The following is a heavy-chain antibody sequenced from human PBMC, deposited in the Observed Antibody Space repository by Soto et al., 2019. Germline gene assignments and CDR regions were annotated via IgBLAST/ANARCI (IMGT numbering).Heavy chain of an antibody. V-gene: IGHV1-18*01. CDR1: GYTFHTYG. CDR3: ARTSTSSSWFDP. J-gene: IGHJ5*02. Sequence: ASVKVSCKASGYTFHTYGITWVRQAPGQGLEWMGWISTYNGNTEYVQKFQERVTMTKDPSTRTAYMEVRSLRSEDTDVVYCARTSTSSSWFDPWGQGTLVTVSS. D-gene: IGHD2-2*01. CDR2: ISTYNGNT.